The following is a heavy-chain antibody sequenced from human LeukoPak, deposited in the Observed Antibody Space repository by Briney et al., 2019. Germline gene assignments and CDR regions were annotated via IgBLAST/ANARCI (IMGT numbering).Heavy chain of an antibody. CDR3: ARDRDFWSGYYDFDY. V-gene: IGHV1-69*13. J-gene: IGHJ4*02. CDR2: IIPIFGTA. CDR1: GGTFSSYA. Sequence: SVKVSCKASGGTFSSYAISWVRQAPGQGLEWMGGIIPIFGTANYAQKFQGRVTITADESTSTAYMELSSLRSEETAVYYWARDRDFWSGYYDFDYWGQGNLVTVSS. D-gene: IGHD3-3*01.